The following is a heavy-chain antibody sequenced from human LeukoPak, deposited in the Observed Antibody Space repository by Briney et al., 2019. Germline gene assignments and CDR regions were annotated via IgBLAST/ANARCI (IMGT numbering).Heavy chain of an antibody. D-gene: IGHD3-10*01. J-gene: IGHJ4*02. CDR3: AAYYYGGRAY. V-gene: IGHV3-30-3*01. CDR2: ISYDGSNK. Sequence: GGSLRLSCAASGFTFSSYAMHWVHQAPGKGLGWVAVISYDGSNKYYADSVKGRFTISRDNSKNTLYLQMNSLRAEDTAVYYCAAYYYGGRAYWGQGTLVTVSS. CDR1: GFTFSSYA.